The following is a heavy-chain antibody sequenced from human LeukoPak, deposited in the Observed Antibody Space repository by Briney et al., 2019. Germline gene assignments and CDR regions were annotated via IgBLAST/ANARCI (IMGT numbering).Heavy chain of an antibody. D-gene: IGHD2-2*01. CDR2: ISGSGGST. V-gene: IGHV3-23*01. CDR1: GFTFSSYA. J-gene: IGHJ4*02. Sequence: GGSLRPSCAASGFTFSSYAMSWVRQAPGKGLEWVSAISGSGGSTYYADSVKGRFTISRDNSKNTLYLQMNSLRAEDTAVYYCAKSYNNYCSSTSCYSYYFDYWGQGTLVTVSS. CDR3: AKSYNNYCSSTSCYSYYFDY.